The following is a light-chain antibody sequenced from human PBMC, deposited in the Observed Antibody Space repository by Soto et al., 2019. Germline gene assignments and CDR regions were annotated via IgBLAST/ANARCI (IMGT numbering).Light chain of an antibody. CDR2: GAS. V-gene: IGKV3-20*01. CDR3: QQYVTSPWA. Sequence: GERATLSCRASQSVSSSFLAWYPQKPGQAPRLLIYGASNRATGIPDRFSGSGSGTDFTLTISRREPEDFAVYYCQQYVTSPWAFGQGTKGDIK. J-gene: IGKJ1*01. CDR1: QSVSSSF.